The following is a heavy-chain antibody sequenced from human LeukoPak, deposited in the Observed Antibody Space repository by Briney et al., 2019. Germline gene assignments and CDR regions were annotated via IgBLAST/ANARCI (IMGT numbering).Heavy chain of an antibody. V-gene: IGHV3-74*01. J-gene: IGHJ5*02. CDR3: ARGAYYYDSSGYYPPPNWFDP. CDR1: GFTFSSYW. Sequence: GGSLKLSCEASGFTFSSYWMHWVRQAPGKGLVWVSRINSDGSSTSYADSVKGRFTISRDNAKNTLYLQMNSLRAEDTAVYYCARGAYYYDSSGYYPPPNWFDPWGQGTLVTVSS. CDR2: INSDGSST. D-gene: IGHD3-22*01.